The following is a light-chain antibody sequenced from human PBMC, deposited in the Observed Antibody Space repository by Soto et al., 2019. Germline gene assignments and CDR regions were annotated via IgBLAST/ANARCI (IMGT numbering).Light chain of an antibody. J-gene: IGLJ2*01. CDR2: EVS. V-gene: IGLV2-8*01. CDR3: SSYAGSNRV. CDR1: SSDVGGYNY. Sequence: QPVLTQPPSASGSPGQSVTISCTGTSSDVGGYNYVSWYQQHPGKAPKLMIYEVSKRPSGVPDRFSGSKSGNTASLTVSGLQAEDDADYYCSSYAGSNRVFGGGTKVTVL.